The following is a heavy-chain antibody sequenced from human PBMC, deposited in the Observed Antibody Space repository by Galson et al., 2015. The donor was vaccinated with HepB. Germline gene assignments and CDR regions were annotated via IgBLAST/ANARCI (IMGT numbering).Heavy chain of an antibody. CDR3: AKCSILASYYFYGIDV. CDR2: ISGSGGST. CDR1: GFTFANYV. D-gene: IGHD1-26*01. J-gene: IGHJ6*02. Sequence: SLRLSCAASGFTFANYVMNWVRQAPGKGLEWVSSISGSGGSTYYRGSFKGRFTISRDNSKNTVYLQVNSVKVEDTAVYYCAKCSILASYYFYGIDVWGQGTTVTVSS. V-gene: IGHV3-23*01.